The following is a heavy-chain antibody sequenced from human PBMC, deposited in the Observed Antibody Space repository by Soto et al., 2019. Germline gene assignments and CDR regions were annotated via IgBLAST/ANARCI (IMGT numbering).Heavy chain of an antibody. CDR1: GGSISSSSYY. Sequence: SETLSLTCTVSGGSISSSSYYWGWIRQPPGKGLEWIGSIYYSGSTYYNPSLKSRVTISVDTSKNQFSLKLSSVTAADTAVYYCARSPITNYDFWSGYPIGHYFDYWGQGTLVTVSS. J-gene: IGHJ4*02. CDR2: IYYSGST. CDR3: ARSPITNYDFWSGYPIGHYFDY. V-gene: IGHV4-39*01. D-gene: IGHD3-3*01.